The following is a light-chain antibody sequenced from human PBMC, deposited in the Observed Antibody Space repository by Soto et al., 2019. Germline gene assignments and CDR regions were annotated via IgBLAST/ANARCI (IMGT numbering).Light chain of an antibody. CDR2: DVS. J-gene: IGLJ1*01. Sequence: QSVLTQPASVSGFPGQSITISCTGTSSDVGGYNYVSWYQQHPGKAPKLMIYDVSNRPSGVSNRFSGSKSGNTASLTISGLQAEDEADYYCSSYTSSSNVFGTGTKVTVL. CDR1: SSDVGGYNY. V-gene: IGLV2-14*01. CDR3: SSYTSSSNV.